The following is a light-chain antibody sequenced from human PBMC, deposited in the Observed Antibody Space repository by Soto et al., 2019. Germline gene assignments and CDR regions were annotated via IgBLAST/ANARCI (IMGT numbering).Light chain of an antibody. CDR3: QEYGSN. Sequence: EVVLTQSPATLSLSPGERGTLSCRASQSVSSSYLAWYQQRPGQAPRLLIYGASSRATGIPDRFSGSGSGTDFTLTINRLEPEDFAVYYCQEYGSNFGGGTKVDIK. V-gene: IGKV3-20*01. CDR1: QSVSSSY. J-gene: IGKJ4*01. CDR2: GAS.